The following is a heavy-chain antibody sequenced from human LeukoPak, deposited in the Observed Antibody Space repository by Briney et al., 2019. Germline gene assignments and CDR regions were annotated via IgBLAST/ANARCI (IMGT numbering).Heavy chain of an antibody. CDR3: ARINCSGGSCLYYFDY. J-gene: IGHJ4*02. D-gene: IGHD2-15*01. V-gene: IGHV4-39*01. Sequence: PSETLSLTCTVSGGSISSSSYYWGWIRQPPGKGLEWIGSIYYSGSTYYNPSLKSRVTISVDTSKNQFSLKLSSVTAADTAVYYCARINCSGGSCLYYFDYWGQGTLVTVSS. CDR2: IYYSGST. CDR1: GGSISSSSYY.